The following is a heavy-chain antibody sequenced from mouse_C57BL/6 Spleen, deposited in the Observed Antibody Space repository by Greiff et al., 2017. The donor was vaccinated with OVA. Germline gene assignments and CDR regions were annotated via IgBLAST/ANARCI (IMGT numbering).Heavy chain of an antibody. Sequence: EVKLMESGPGLVKPSQSLSLTCSVTGYSITSGYYWNWIRQFPGNKLEWMGYISYDGSNNYNPSLKNRISITRDTSKNQFFLKLNSVTTEDTATYYCARDDDYDGYYWGQGTTLTVSS. D-gene: IGHD2-4*01. CDR2: ISYDGSN. V-gene: IGHV3-6*01. J-gene: IGHJ2*01. CDR3: ARDDDYDGYY. CDR1: GYSITSGYY.